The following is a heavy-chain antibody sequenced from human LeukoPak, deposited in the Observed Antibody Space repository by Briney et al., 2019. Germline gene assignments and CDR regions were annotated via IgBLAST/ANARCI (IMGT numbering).Heavy chain of an antibody. CDR3: AKGSGWLLPQYFDF. CDR1: GFTFSSYA. J-gene: IGHJ4*02. Sequence: GGSLRLSCAASGFTFSSYAMSWVRQAPEKGLEWVSAISGSGGSTYYADSVKGRFTISRDNSKNTLYLHMKSLRAEDTAVYYCAKGSGWLLPQYFDFWGQGTLVAVSS. CDR2: ISGSGGST. D-gene: IGHD2-21*01. V-gene: IGHV3-23*01.